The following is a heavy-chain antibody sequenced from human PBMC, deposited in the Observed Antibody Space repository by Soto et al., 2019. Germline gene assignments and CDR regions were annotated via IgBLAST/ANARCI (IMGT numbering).Heavy chain of an antibody. J-gene: IGHJ4*02. CDR1: GYSFTSLD. CDR3: SRGVTAGVDY. Sequence: QVQLVQSGAEVREPGASVKVSCKASGYSFTSLDINWVRQTTGQGLEWMGWMQPSSGRTGYAQKFQGRVTKTRDTSIKPAYMELSSLTTDDTAFSYSSRGVTAGVDYWGQGTLVTVSS. V-gene: IGHV1-8*01. D-gene: IGHD1-26*01. CDR2: MQPSSGRT.